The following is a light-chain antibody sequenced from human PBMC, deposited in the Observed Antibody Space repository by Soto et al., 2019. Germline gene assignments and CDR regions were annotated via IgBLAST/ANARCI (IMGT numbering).Light chain of an antibody. CDR1: QGISNA. J-gene: IGKJ5*01. V-gene: IGKV1D-13*01. CDR3: QQFNNYPIT. Sequence: GDRVTITCRASQGISNALAWNQQKPRKAPNFFFFDASCLESVVSSMFCGSGSGTDFILIISSLQPVDFATYYCQQFNNYPITFGQGTRLEIK. CDR2: DAS.